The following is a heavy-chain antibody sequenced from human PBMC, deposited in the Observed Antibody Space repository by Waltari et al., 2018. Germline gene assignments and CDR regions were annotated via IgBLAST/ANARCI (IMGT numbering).Heavy chain of an antibody. D-gene: IGHD6-13*01. J-gene: IGHJ4*02. CDR2: IYYSGST. CDR1: GGSISSSSYY. Sequence: QLQLQESGPGLVKPSETLSLTCTVSGGSISSSSYYWGWIRQPPGKGLEWIGSIYYSGSTYYNPSLKSRVTISVDTSKNQFSLKLSSVTAADTAVYYCAVPGIAAAGTLDYWGQGTLVTVSS. CDR3: AVPGIAAAGTLDY. V-gene: IGHV4-39*07.